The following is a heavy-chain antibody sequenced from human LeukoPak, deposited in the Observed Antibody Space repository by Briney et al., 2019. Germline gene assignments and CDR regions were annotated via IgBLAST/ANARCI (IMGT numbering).Heavy chain of an antibody. V-gene: IGHV4-61*02. CDR1: GGSISSGSYY. J-gene: IGHJ5*02. D-gene: IGHD1-14*01. Sequence: SETLSLTCTVSGGSISSGSYYWSWIRQPAGKGLEWIGRIYTSGSTNYNPSLKSRVTISVDTSKNQFSLKLSSVTAADTAVYYCARHTGNWFDPWGQGTLVTVSS. CDR3: ARHTGNWFDP. CDR2: IYTSGST.